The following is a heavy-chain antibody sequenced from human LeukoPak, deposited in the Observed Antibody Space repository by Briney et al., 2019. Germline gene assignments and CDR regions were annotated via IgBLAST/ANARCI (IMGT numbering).Heavy chain of an antibody. CDR3: ARWRELLDAFDI. D-gene: IGHD1-26*01. J-gene: IGHJ3*02. CDR1: GYTFTGYY. V-gene: IGHV1-2*04. Sequence: ASVKVSCKASGYTFTGYYMHWVRQAPGQGLEWMGWINPNSGGTNYAQKFRGWVTMTRDTSISTAYMELSRLRSDDTAVYYCARWRELLDAFDIWGQGTMVTVSS. CDR2: INPNSGGT.